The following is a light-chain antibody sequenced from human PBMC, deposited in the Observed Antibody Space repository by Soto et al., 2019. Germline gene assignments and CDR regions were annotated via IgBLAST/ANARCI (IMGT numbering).Light chain of an antibody. J-gene: IGLJ2*01. V-gene: IGLV1-44*01. CDR2: SNH. CDR1: SSNIGGNS. CDR3: STWDDSLRGLV. Sequence: QSVLTQPPSASGAPGQGISISCSGSSSNIGGNSVSWYRQVPGTAPKLLIFSNHQRPSRVPDRFSGSKSGTSASLAISGLQSEDEADYYCSTWDDSLRGLVFGGGTKLTVL.